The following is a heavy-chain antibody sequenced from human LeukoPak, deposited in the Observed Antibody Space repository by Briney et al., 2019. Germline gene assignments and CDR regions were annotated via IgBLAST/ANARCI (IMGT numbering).Heavy chain of an antibody. CDR1: GYSISSGYY. CDR2: IYHSGST. V-gene: IGHV4-38-2*02. Sequence: SETLSLTCTVSGYSISSGYYWGWIRQPPGKGREWIGSIYHSGSTYYNPSLKSRVTISVDTSKNQFSLKLSSVTAADTAVYYCARAGYSIRHNVNWFDPWGQGTLVTVSS. D-gene: IGHD6-13*01. J-gene: IGHJ5*02. CDR3: ARAGYSIRHNVNWFDP.